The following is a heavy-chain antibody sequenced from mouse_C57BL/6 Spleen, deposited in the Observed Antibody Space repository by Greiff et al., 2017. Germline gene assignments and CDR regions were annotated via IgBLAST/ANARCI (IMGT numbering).Heavy chain of an antibody. CDR3: ARLTVVAKDAMDY. J-gene: IGHJ4*01. CDR1: GYTFTSYW. D-gene: IGHD1-1*01. CDR2: IDPSDSYT. V-gene: IGHV1-69*01. Sequence: QVQLQQPGAELVMPGASVKLSCKASGYTFTSYWMHWVKQRPGRGLEWIGEIDPSDSYTNYNQKFKGKSTLTVDKSSSTAYMQLSSLTSEDSAVYYCARLTVVAKDAMDYWGQGTSVTVSS.